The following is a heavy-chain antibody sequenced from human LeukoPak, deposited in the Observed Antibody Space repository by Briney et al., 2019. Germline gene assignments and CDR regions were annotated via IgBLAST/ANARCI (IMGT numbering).Heavy chain of an antibody. V-gene: IGHV3-33*01. CDR2: IWYDGSNK. Sequence: PGGSLRLSCAASGFTFSSYGMRWVRQAPGKGLEWVALIWYDGSNKYYADSVKGRFTISRDYSKNTLYLQMNSLRAEDTAVYYRARDWSRFGELLYYWGQGTLVTVSS. J-gene: IGHJ4*02. CDR3: ARDWSRFGELLYY. D-gene: IGHD3-10*01. CDR1: GFTFSSYG.